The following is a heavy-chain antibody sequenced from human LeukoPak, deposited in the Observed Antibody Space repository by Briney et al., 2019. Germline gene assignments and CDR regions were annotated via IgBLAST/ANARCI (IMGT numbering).Heavy chain of an antibody. V-gene: IGHV1-69*13. CDR2: IIPIFGTA. D-gene: IGHD2-21*02. J-gene: IGHJ5*02. Sequence: SVKVSCKVSGYTLTELSMHWVRQAPGQGLEWMGGIIPIFGTANYAQKFQGRVTITADESTSTAYMELSSLRSEDTAVYYCARENLIVVVTAIHKYNWFDPWGQGTLVTVSS. CDR1: GYTLTELS. CDR3: ARENLIVVVTAIHKYNWFDP.